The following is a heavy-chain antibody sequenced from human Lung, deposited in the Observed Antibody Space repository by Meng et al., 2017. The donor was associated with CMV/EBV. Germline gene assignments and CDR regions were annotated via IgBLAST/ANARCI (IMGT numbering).Heavy chain of an antibody. CDR2: IRKNGYGGTT. Sequence: GGSLRLXCAASGFTFSDFSMHWVRQAPGKGPEWAGVIRKNGYGGTTEYAASVKGRFTISRDDSKSIAYLQMNSLKIEDTAVYYCTRGGTSAMRDGMDIWGQGXTVTVSS. J-gene: IGHJ6*02. V-gene: IGHV3-49*04. D-gene: IGHD2-2*01. CDR3: TRGGTSAMRDGMDI. CDR1: GFTFSDFS.